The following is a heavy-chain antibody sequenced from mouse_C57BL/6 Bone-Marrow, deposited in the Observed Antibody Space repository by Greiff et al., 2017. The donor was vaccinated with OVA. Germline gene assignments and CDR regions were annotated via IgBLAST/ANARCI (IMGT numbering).Heavy chain of an antibody. Sequence: VQLQQSGAELVRPGASVTLSCKASGYTFTDYEMHWVKQTPVHGLEWIGAIDPETGGTAYNQKFKGKAILTADKSSSTAYMELRSLTSEDSAVYYCTRPLPITTVVARYFDVWGTGTTVTVSS. CDR2: IDPETGGT. CDR3: TRPLPITTVVARYFDV. CDR1: GYTFTDYE. D-gene: IGHD1-1*01. J-gene: IGHJ1*03. V-gene: IGHV1-15*01.